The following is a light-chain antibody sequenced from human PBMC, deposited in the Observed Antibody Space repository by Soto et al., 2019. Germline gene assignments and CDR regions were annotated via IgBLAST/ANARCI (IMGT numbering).Light chain of an antibody. J-gene: IGKJ2*01. V-gene: IGKV3-20*01. CDR3: HHYGSSPNT. CDR1: QSVSSTF. Sequence: DIVLTQSPGTLSLSPGERATLSCRASQSVSSTFFAWYQQKPGQAPRLLMFGASNRATGIPDRFSGSGSGTDFTLTISRLEPEDFAVYYCHHYGSSPNTFGQGTKLEIK. CDR2: GAS.